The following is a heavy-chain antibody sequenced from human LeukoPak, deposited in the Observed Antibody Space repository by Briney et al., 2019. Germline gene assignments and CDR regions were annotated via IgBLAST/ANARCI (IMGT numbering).Heavy chain of an antibody. J-gene: IGHJ4*02. D-gene: IGHD5-18*01. Sequence: SETLSLTCAVYGGSFSGYYWSWIRQPPGKGLEWIGEINHSGSTNYNPSLKSRVTISVDTSKNQFSLKLSSVTAADTAVYYCARGAAGYSYGWGQGTLVTVSS. CDR2: INHSGST. V-gene: IGHV4-34*01. CDR1: GGSFSGYY. CDR3: ARGAAGYSYG.